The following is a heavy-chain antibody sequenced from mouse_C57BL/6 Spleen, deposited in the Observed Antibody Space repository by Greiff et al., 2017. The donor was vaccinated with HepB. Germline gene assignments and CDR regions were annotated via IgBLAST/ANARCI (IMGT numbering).Heavy chain of an antibody. J-gene: IGHJ4*01. D-gene: IGHD1-1*01. Sequence: EVMLVESGGGLVKPGGSLKLSCAASGFTFSSYAMSWVRQTPEKRLEWVATISDGGSYTYYPDNVKGRFTISRDNAKNNLYLQMSHLKSEDTAMYYCARDYYGSSLRVYYAMDYWGQGTSVTVSS. CDR1: GFTFSSYA. CDR2: ISDGGSYT. CDR3: ARDYYGSSLRVYYAMDY. V-gene: IGHV5-4*01.